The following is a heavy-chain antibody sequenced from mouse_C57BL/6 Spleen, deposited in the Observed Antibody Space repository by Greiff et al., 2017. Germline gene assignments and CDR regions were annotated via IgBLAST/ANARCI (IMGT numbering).Heavy chain of an antibody. V-gene: IGHV1-81*01. D-gene: IGHD1-1*01. CDR3: ARGYGSSFLYAMDY. Sequence: QVQLQQSGAELARPGASVKLSCKASGYTFTSYGISWVKQRTGQGLEWIGEIYPRSGNTYYNEKFKGKATLTAYKSSSTAYMELRSLTSEDSAVYFCARGYGSSFLYAMDYWGQGTSVTVSS. CDR1: GYTFTSYG. CDR2: IYPRSGNT. J-gene: IGHJ4*01.